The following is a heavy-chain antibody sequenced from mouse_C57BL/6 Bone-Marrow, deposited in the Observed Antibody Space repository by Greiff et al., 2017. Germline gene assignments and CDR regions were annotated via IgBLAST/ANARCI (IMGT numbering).Heavy chain of an antibody. Sequence: QVQLQHPGTELVKPGASVKLSCKASGYTFTSYWMHWVKQRPGQGLEWIGNINPSNGGTNYNEKFKSKATLTVDKSSSTAYMQLSSLTSEDSAVYYCARLRIYYDYSWFAYWGQGTLVTVSA. CDR1: GYTFTSYW. CDR2: INPSNGGT. CDR3: ARLRIYYDYSWFAY. V-gene: IGHV1-53*01. D-gene: IGHD2-4*01. J-gene: IGHJ3*01.